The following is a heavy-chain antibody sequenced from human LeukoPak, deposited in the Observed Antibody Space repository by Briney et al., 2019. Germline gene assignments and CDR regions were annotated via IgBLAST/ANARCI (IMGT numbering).Heavy chain of an antibody. D-gene: IGHD3-3*01. V-gene: IGHV3-49*03. CDR1: AFTFGDHA. CDR3: TREPELQFLEWSLGD. J-gene: IGHJ4*01. Sequence: PGRSLRLSCTASAFTFGDHAMSWFRQAPAKGLEWVGLIRSKAYDGTKEYAASVKCRFTISRDDSKSSAKLQMNSIKTEDTAVYTYTREPELQFLEWSLGDWGQGTMVTVSA. CDR2: IRSKAYDGTK.